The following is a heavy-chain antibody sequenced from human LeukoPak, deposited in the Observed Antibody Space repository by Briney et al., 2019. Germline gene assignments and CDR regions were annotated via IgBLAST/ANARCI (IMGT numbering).Heavy chain of an antibody. CDR3: ARHLSGVTGYTYGRGIDY. V-gene: IGHV3-7*01. J-gene: IGHJ4*02. Sequence: PGGYLRLFCAASGFTFSSYWMSWVRQAPGKGLEWVANIKKDGSEKYYVDSVKGRFTISRDNAKTSLYLQMISLRAEDTAVYYCARHLSGVTGYTYGRGIDYWGQGTLVTVSS. CDR1: GFTFSSYW. CDR2: IKKDGSEK. D-gene: IGHD5-18*01.